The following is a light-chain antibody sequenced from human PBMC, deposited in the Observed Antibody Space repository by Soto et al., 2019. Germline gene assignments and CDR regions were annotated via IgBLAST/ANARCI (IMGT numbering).Light chain of an antibody. V-gene: IGLV1-51*01. Sequence: QSVLTQPPSVSAAPGQKVTISCSGSSSNIGNNYVSWYQQLPGTAPKLLIYDINKRPSGIPDRFSGSRSGTSATLGITGLQTGDEAYYYCGTWDSRLSAVVFGGGTKLTVL. CDR2: DIN. CDR3: GTWDSRLSAVV. CDR1: SSNIGNNY. J-gene: IGLJ2*01.